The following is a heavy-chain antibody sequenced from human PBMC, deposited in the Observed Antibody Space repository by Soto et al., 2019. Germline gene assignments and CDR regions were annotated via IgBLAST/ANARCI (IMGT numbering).Heavy chain of an antibody. CDR3: AKDVSYSGSYFDY. CDR1: GFTFDDYA. CDR2: ISWDGGST. D-gene: IGHD1-26*01. V-gene: IGHV3-43D*03. J-gene: IGHJ4*02. Sequence: GSLRLSCAASGFTFDDYAMHWVRQAPGKGLEWVSLISWDGGSTYYADSVKGRFTISRDNSKNSLYLQMNSLRAEDTALYYCAKDVSYSGSYFDYWGQGTLVTVSS.